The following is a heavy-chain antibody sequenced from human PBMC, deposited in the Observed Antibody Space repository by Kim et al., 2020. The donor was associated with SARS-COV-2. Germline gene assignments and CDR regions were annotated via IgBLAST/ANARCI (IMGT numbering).Heavy chain of an antibody. Sequence: SGPTLVNPTQTLTLTCTFSGFSLSTSGMCVSWIRQSPGKALEWLARIDWDDDRYSNTSLKTRLTISKDTSENQVVLIMTNMDPVDTATYYCARLRGTGTTRSQSYRYYMDVWGKGTMFTVSS. CDR1: GFSLSTSGMC. J-gene: IGHJ6*03. D-gene: IGHD1-7*01. CDR2: IDWDDDR. V-gene: IGHV2-70*11. CDR3: ARLRGTGTTRSQSYRYYMDV.